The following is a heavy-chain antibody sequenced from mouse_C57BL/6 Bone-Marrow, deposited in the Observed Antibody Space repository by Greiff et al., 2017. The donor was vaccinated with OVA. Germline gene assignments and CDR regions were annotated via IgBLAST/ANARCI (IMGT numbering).Heavy chain of an antibody. CDR3: ALTQYFDV. J-gene: IGHJ1*03. Sequence: VQLQQPGAELVKPGASVKMSCKASGYTLTSYWITWVKQRPGQGLEWIGDIYPGSGSTNYNEKFKGKATLTADKSSSTAYMELRSLTSEDSAVYFCALTQYFDVWGTGTTVTVSS. CDR2: IYPGSGST. CDR1: GYTLTSYW. V-gene: IGHV1-55*01. D-gene: IGHD4-1*01.